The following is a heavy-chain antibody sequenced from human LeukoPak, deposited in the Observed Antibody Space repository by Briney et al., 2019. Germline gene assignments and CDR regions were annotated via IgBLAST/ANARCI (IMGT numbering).Heavy chain of an antibody. D-gene: IGHD5-12*01. V-gene: IGHV4-34*01. CDR2: INHSGST. J-gene: IGHJ3*02. CDR1: GGSFSGYY. CDR3: ARVFGSGYDFRGAFDI. Sequence: MASETLSLTCAVYGGSFSGYYWSWIRQPPGKGLEWIGEINHSGSTNYNPSLKSRVTISVDTSKIQFSLKLSSVTAADTAVYYCARVFGSGYDFRGAFDIWGQGTMVTVSS.